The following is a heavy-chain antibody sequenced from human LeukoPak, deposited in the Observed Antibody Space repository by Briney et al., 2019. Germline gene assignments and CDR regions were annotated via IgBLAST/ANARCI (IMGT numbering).Heavy chain of an antibody. V-gene: IGHV4-59*02. CDR1: GGAVSSDY. Sequence: PSETLSLTCTLSGGAVSSDYWSWIRQPPGKRLEWIGYIHHSGSTYYNPSLESRVTMSVDTSKSLLSLKLTSVTAADTAVYYCARDSLWFGEAYGMDVWGQGTLVAVSS. J-gene: IGHJ6*02. CDR2: IHHSGST. D-gene: IGHD3-10*01. CDR3: ARDSLWFGEAYGMDV.